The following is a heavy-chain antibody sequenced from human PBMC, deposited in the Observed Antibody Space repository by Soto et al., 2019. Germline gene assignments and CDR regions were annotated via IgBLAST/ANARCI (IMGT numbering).Heavy chain of an antibody. J-gene: IGHJ4*02. CDR3: AKARFDSRGTFFRVGFYDV. CDR2: ISGSGDTA. Sequence: GGSLRLSCAASGFPFSAYVMTWVRRAPGRGLECISAISGSGDTAYYAESVKGRFTISRDNSRNTLYLKMNNLTVGDTAVYSCAKARFDSRGTFFRVGFYDVWGRGTLVTVSS. D-gene: IGHD3-22*01. V-gene: IGHV3-23*01. CDR1: GFPFSAYV.